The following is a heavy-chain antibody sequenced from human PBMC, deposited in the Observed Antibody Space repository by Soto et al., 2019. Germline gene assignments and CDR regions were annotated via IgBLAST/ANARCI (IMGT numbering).Heavy chain of an antibody. Sequence: PGGSLRLSCAASGFTFSTYSMNWVRQAPGKGLEWVSAIRSSGDNTFYADSVKGQFTISRDNSKNTLYLQMNSLRAEDTAVYYCAREFPYYVSSDSYLDYWGQGALVTISS. CDR2: IRSSGDNT. CDR1: GFTFSTYS. CDR3: AREFPYYVSSDSYLDY. J-gene: IGHJ4*02. D-gene: IGHD3-16*01. V-gene: IGHV3-23*01.